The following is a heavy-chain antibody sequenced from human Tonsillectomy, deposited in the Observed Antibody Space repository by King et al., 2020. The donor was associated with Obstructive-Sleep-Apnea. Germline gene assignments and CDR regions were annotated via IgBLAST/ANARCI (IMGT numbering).Heavy chain of an antibody. J-gene: IGHJ4*02. CDR1: GGSFSGYY. CDR3: ATQGYSYGHDY. Sequence: VQLQQWGAGLLKPSETLSLTCAVYGGSFSGYYWSWIRQPPGKGLEWIGEINHSGSTNYNPALKSRVTISVDTSKNQFSLKLSSVTAAGTAVYYCATQGYSYGHDYWGQGTLVTVSS. V-gene: IGHV4-34*01. CDR2: INHSGST. D-gene: IGHD5-18*01.